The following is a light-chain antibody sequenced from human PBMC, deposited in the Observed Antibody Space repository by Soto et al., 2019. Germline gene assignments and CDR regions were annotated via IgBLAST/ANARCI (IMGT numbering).Light chain of an antibody. CDR3: QQYNSWTWT. CDR1: QNVNTN. CDR2: GAS. Sequence: EIVMTPSPATLSVSAVQRVTLSCRASQNVNTNLAWYQHRPGQAPRLLMYGASTGATGIPARFRGTGSGTEFTLTISSLQSEDFGVYYCQQYNSWTWTFGQGTKVDIK. V-gene: IGKV3D-15*01. J-gene: IGKJ1*01.